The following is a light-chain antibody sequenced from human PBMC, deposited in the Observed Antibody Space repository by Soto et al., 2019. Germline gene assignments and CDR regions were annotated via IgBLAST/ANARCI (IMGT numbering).Light chain of an antibody. CDR3: QQYKSYPWT. CDR2: RAS. J-gene: IGKJ1*01. V-gene: IGKV1-5*03. Sequence: DIQMTQSPSTLSASVGDSVTITCRASQSIESWLAWYQQKPGKAPKFLIHRASSLKSGVPSRFSGSGSGKEFTLTISSLQTDDFATYYCQQYKSYPWTFGQGTKVEIK. CDR1: QSIESW.